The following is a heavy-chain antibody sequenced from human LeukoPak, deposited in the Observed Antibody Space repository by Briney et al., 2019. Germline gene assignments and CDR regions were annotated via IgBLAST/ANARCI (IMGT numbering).Heavy chain of an antibody. D-gene: IGHD4-17*01. J-gene: IGHJ4*02. CDR2: INHSGST. CDR1: GGSISSSSYY. Sequence: PSETLSLTCTVSGGSISSSSYYWGWIRQPPGKGLEWIGEINHSGSTNYNPSLKSRVTISVDTSKNQFSLKLSSVTAADTAVYYCAGAPLSSTVTRVYGYWGQGTLVTVSS. CDR3: AGAPLSSTVTRVYGY. V-gene: IGHV4-39*07.